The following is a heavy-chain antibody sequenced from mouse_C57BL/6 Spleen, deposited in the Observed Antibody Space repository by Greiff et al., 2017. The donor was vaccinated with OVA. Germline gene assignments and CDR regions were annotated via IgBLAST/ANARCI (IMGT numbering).Heavy chain of an antibody. V-gene: IGHV1-55*01. CDR1: GYTFTSYW. Sequence: VQLPQPGAELVKPGASVKMSCKASGYTFTSYWITWVKQRPGQGLEWIGDIYPGSGSTNYNEKFKSKATLTVDTSSSTAYMQLSSLTSEDSAVYYCASGGIYDGSSYFAYWGQGTLVTVSA. CDR2: IYPGSGST. J-gene: IGHJ3*01. D-gene: IGHD1-1*01. CDR3: ASGGIYDGSSYFAY.